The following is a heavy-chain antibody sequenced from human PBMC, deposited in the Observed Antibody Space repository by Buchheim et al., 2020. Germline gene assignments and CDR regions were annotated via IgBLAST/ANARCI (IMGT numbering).Heavy chain of an antibody. CDR1: GFSLSSYW. J-gene: IGHJ3*01. V-gene: IGHV3-74*01. Sequence: EVQLVESGGGLVQPGGSLRLSCAASGFSLSSYWVHWVRQAPGKGLEWVSRIKGYGGSLDYADSVKGRFTISRDNARDTVYLQMNSLRVEDTALYYCARDDSGTYTPADDVLGLWGQGT. CDR3: ARDDSGTYTPADDVLGL. D-gene: IGHD3-22*01. CDR2: IKGYGGSL.